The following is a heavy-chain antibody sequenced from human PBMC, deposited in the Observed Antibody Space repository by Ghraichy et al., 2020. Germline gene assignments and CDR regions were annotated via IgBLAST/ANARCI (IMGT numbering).Heavy chain of an antibody. V-gene: IGHV3-23*01. J-gene: IGHJ6*02. Sequence: GGSLRLSCAASGFTFSSYAMSWVRQAPGKGLEWVSAISGSGGSTYYADSVKGRFTISRDNSKNTLYLQMNSLRAEDTAVYYCAKEYAILWFGGVDGPIHMDVWGQGTTVTVSS. CDR1: GFTFSSYA. CDR3: AKEYAILWFGGVDGPIHMDV. D-gene: IGHD3-10*01. CDR2: ISGSGGST.